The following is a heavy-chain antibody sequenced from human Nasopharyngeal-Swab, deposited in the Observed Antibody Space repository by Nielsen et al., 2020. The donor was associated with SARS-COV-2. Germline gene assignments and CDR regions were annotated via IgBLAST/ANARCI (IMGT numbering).Heavy chain of an antibody. D-gene: IGHD2-15*01. CDR2: IYPGDSDT. CDR3: ARGPRYFDL. CDR1: GSSFTTKW. V-gene: IGHV5-51*01. J-gene: IGHJ2*01. Sequence: GESLKISCRTSGSSFTTKWIGWVRQMPGKGLEWVGSIYPGDSDTRYSPSVQGQVTISADKSIGTAYLQWSTLKASDTAIYYCARGPRYFDLWGRGTLVTVSS.